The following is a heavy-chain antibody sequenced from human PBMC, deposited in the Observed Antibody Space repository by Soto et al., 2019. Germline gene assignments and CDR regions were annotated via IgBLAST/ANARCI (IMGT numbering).Heavy chain of an antibody. D-gene: IGHD2-15*01. J-gene: IGHJ4*02. Sequence: QLQLQESGPGLVKPSETLSLTCTVSGGSISSSSYYWGWIRQPPGKGLEWIGSIYYRGNTYYNPFLKSRVPLSVGTSKNQFSLKLSSVTAGVTAVYYCARGGGGACSAGSCQVDYRGQGTLVTVSS. CDR1: GGSISSSSYY. CDR2: IYYRGNT. V-gene: IGHV4-39*01. CDR3: ARGGGGACSAGSCQVDY.